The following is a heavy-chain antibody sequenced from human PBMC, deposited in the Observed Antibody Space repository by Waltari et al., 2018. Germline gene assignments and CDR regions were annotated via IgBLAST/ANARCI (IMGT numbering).Heavy chain of an antibody. J-gene: IGHJ4*02. CDR1: EFTFRTST. V-gene: IGHV3-21*01. D-gene: IGHD3-3*01. Sequence: EVQLVESGGGVVKPGGSLRRSFAASEFTFRTSTTTWLPPAPGKGPVGVASISSSSSYIYYADSVKGRFTISRDNAKNSLYLQMNSLRAEDTAVYYCARDSTYYDFWSGYYTGDYFDYWGQGTLVTVSS. CDR3: ARDSTYYDFWSGYYTGDYFDY. CDR2: ISSSSSYI.